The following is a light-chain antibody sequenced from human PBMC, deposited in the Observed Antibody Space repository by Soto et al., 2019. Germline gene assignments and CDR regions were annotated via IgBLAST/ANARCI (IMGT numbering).Light chain of an antibody. J-gene: IGKJ4*01. CDR1: HRVSSY. CDR3: QQYNNWPLT. Sequence: EIVMTQSPATLSVSPGERATLPCRASHRVSSYLAWYQQKPGQAPRLLIYATSTRATGIPARFSGSGSGTEFTLTISSLQSEDFAVYYCQQYNNWPLTFGGGTKVEIK. V-gene: IGKV3-15*01. CDR2: ATS.